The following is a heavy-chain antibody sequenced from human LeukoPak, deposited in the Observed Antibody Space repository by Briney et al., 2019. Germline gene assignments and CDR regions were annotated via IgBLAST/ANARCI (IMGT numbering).Heavy chain of an antibody. CDR1: GFTFSSYG. D-gene: IGHD6-19*01. V-gene: IGHV3-30*02. Sequence: GGSLRLSCAASGFTFSSYGMHWVRQAPGKGLEWVAFIRYDGSNKYYADSVKGRFTISRDNSKNTLYLQMNSLRAEDTAVYYCAKELAVAGTVSRSTFDYWGQGTLVTVSS. CDR3: AKELAVAGTVSRSTFDY. CDR2: IRYDGSNK. J-gene: IGHJ4*02.